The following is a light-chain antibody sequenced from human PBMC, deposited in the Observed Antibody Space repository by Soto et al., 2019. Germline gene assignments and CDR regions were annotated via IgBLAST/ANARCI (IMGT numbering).Light chain of an antibody. V-gene: IGLV1-44*01. J-gene: IGLJ1*01. CDR2: SND. CDR1: VSNIGSNT. Sequence: QSVLTQPPSASGPPGQRVTISCSGSVSNIGSNTVNWYQHLPGTAPRFLIYSNDQRPSGVPDRVSGSKSGTSASLAISGLQSEDEADYYCAAWDDSLNVDVFGTGTKLTVL. CDR3: AAWDDSLNVDV.